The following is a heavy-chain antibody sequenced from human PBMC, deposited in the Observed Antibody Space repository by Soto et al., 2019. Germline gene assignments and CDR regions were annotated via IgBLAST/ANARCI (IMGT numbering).Heavy chain of an antibody. J-gene: IGHJ4*02. CDR1: GFTFSSYS. CDR2: ISSSSSYI. D-gene: IGHD3-22*01. V-gene: IGHV3-21*01. CDR3: ARVTQSDSSGYYSLIDY. Sequence: EVQLVESGGGLVKPGGSLRLSCAASGFTFSSYSMNWVRQAPGKGLEWVSSISSSSSYIYYADSVKGRFTISRDNAKNTLYLQMNSLRAEDTAVYYCARVTQSDSSGYYSLIDYWGQGTLVTVSS.